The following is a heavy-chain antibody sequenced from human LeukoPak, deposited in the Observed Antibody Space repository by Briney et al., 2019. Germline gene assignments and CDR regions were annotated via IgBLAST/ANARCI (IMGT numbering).Heavy chain of an antibody. CDR1: GGSISSSNW. CDR3: ARGTTVVTGDYFDY. V-gene: IGHV4-4*02. D-gene: IGHD4-23*01. CDR2: IYHSGGT. Sequence: SETLSLTCTVSGGSISSSNWWGWVRQSPGKGLEWIGEIYHSGGTNYNPSLKSRVTISVDKSKNQFSLKLSSVTAADTAVYYCARGTTVVTGDYFDYWGQGTLVTVSS. J-gene: IGHJ4*02.